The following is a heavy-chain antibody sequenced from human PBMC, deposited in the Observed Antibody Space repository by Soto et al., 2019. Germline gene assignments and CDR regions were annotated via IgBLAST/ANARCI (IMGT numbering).Heavy chain of an antibody. D-gene: IGHD6-19*01. V-gene: IGHV3-30-3*01. Sequence: GGSLRLSCAASGFTFSSYAMHWVRQAPGKGLEWVAVISYDGSNKYYADSVKGRFTISRDNSKNTLYLQMNSLRAEDTAVYYCARAIAVAGTLYYYGMDVWGQGTTVTVSS. CDR3: ARAIAVAGTLYYYGMDV. J-gene: IGHJ6*02. CDR1: GFTFSSYA. CDR2: ISYDGSNK.